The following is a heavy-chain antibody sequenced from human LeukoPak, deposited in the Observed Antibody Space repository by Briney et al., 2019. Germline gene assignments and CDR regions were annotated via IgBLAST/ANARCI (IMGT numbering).Heavy chain of an antibody. CDR1: GGSITSSNYY. CDR2: ISYSGST. J-gene: IGHJ4*02. Sequence: SETLSLTCTVSGGSITSSNYYRGWIRQPPGKGLEWIGSISYSGSTYYNPSLKSRVIIYVDRSKNQFSLKLRSGTAADTAVYFCARHGGGWEPILFDSWGQGTLVTVSS. CDR3: ARHGGGWEPILFDS. V-gene: IGHV4-39*01. D-gene: IGHD1-26*01.